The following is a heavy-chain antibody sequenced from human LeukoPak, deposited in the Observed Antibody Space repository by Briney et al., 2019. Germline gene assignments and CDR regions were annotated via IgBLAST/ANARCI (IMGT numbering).Heavy chain of an antibody. D-gene: IGHD3-9*01. CDR1: GGSISGYY. V-gene: IGHV4-59*12. Sequence: SETLSLTCTVSGGSISGYYWSWIRQPPGKGLEWIAYIYYNGISNYNPSLKSRVIISVDSSKNQFSLKLNSVTAADTAVYYCARLTGNKFDPWGQGTLVTVSS. CDR2: IYYNGIS. J-gene: IGHJ5*02. CDR3: ARLTGNKFDP.